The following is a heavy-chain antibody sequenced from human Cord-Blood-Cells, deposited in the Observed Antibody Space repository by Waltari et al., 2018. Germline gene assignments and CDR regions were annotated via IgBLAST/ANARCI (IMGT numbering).Heavy chain of an antibody. V-gene: IGHV1-2*02. CDR3: VRDSVHSSSFDY. CDR1: GYTFTGHY. CDR2: INPNSGGT. Sequence: QVQLVQSGAEVKKTGASVKVSCKASGYTFTGHYMPWVRQAPGQGLEWMGWINPNSGGTNYAQKFQGRVTMTRDTSISTAYMELSRLRSDDTAVYYCVRDSVHSSSFDYWGQGTLVTVSS. J-gene: IGHJ4*02. D-gene: IGHD6-13*01.